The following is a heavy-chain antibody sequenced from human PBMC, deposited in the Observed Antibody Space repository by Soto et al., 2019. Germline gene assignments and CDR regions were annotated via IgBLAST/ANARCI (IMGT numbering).Heavy chain of an antibody. J-gene: IGHJ5*02. V-gene: IGHV3-30*18. Sequence: PGGSLRLSCAASGFTFSSYGMHWVRQAPGKGLEWVAVISYDGSIKYYADSVKGRFTISRDNARNTLSLQMNSLRDEDMAVYYCAKDLYQRVREYGRSSEVDPWGQGTLVTVSS. CDR3: AKDLYQRVREYGRSSEVDP. D-gene: IGHD6-6*01. CDR1: GFTFSSYG. CDR2: ISYDGSIK.